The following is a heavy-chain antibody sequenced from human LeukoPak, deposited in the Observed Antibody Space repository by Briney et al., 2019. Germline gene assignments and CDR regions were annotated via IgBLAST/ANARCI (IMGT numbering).Heavy chain of an antibody. V-gene: IGHV3-30-3*01. CDR1: GFTFSSYA. Sequence: GGSLRLSCAASGFTFSSYAMHWVRQAPGKGLEWVAVISYDGSNKYYADSVKGRFTISRDNSKNTLYLQINSLRAEDTAVYYCAREEKEPYYDYVWGSSHHFDYWGQGTLVTVSS. D-gene: IGHD3-16*01. J-gene: IGHJ4*02. CDR2: ISYDGSNK. CDR3: AREEKEPYYDYVWGSSHHFDY.